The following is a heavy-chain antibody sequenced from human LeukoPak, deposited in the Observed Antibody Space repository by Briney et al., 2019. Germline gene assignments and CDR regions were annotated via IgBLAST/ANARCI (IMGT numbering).Heavy chain of an antibody. V-gene: IGHV1-18*04. CDR3: ARGIYPPCDY. J-gene: IGHJ4*02. CDR2: ISAYNGNT. CDR1: GYTFTGYY. Sequence: ASVKVSCKASGYTFTGYYMHWVRQAPGQGLEWMGWISAYNGNTNYAQKLQGRVTMTTDTSTSTAYMELRSLRSDDTAVYYCARGIYPPCDYWGQGTLVTVSS. D-gene: IGHD2-2*02.